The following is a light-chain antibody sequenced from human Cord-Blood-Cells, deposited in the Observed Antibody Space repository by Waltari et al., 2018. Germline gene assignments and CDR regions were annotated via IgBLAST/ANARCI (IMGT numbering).Light chain of an antibody. CDR2: AAS. J-gene: IGKJ5*01. CDR3: QQSYSTPIA. Sequence: DIQMTQSPSSLSASVGDRVTITCRASQSISSYLNWYQQKPGKAPKLLIYAASSVQSGVPSRCSSSGSGTDFTLTFSSRQPEDFATYYCQQSYSTPIAFGQGTRLEIQ. V-gene: IGKV1-39*01. CDR1: QSISSY.